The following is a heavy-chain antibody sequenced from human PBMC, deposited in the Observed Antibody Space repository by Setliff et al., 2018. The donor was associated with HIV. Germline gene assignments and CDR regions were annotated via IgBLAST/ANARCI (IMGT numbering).Heavy chain of an antibody. V-gene: IGHV4-31*03. J-gene: IGHJ4*02. CDR2: VYYTGKT. CDR3: ARGREWTHLDY. CDR1: GVSIVTGGFY. Sequence: SETLSLTCTVSGVSIVTGGFYYSWIRHRPGKGLEWIGTVYYTGKTYYNPSLQSRLTMSPDTSKNQFSLKMTSVTAADTAVFYCARGREWTHLDYWGQGTLVTVSS. D-gene: IGHD3-3*01.